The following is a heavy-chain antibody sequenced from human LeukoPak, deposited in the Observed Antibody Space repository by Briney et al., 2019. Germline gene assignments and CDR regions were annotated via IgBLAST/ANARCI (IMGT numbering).Heavy chain of an antibody. V-gene: IGHV4-61*02. J-gene: IGHJ4*02. CDR3: ARVGPAADFDS. CDR1: GGSLSSGSYY. CDR2: IYTSGSS. Sequence: SQTLSLTCTVSGGSLSSGSYYWRSVRQPAGKGLEWIASIYTSGSSKYNPSLKSRVTISVDTSKNQFTLKLTSVTAADTAVYYCARVGPAADFDSWGQGTLVTVSS. D-gene: IGHD2-2*01.